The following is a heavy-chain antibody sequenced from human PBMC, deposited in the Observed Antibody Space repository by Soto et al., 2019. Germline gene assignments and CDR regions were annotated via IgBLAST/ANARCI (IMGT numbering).Heavy chain of an antibody. Sequence: GASVKVSCKASGGTFSSYRFNWVRQAHGQGLEWLGGIVPIYRTADYAQKFQGRVTITADESTRTVYMELSSPKSQDMALYYCARDSGAKLSSSWGQGTLVTVSS. CDR2: IVPIYRTA. CDR3: ARDSGAKLSSS. D-gene: IGHD6-13*01. CDR1: GGTFSSYR. J-gene: IGHJ4*02. V-gene: IGHV1-69*13.